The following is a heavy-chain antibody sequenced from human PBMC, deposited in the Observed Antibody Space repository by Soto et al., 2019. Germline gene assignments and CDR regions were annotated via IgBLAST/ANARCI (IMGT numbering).Heavy chain of an antibody. Sequence: SETLSLTCTVSGGSISSYYWSWIRQPPGKGLEWIGYIYYSGSTNYNPSLKSRVTISVDTSKNQFSLKLSSVTAADTAVYYCARQYGGSFADYWGQGTLVTVSS. D-gene: IGHD1-26*01. CDR2: IYYSGST. J-gene: IGHJ4*02. CDR1: GGSISSYY. V-gene: IGHV4-59*08. CDR3: ARQYGGSFADY.